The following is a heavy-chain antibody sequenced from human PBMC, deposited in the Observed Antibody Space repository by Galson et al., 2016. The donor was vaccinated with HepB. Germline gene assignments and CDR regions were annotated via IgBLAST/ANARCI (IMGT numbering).Heavy chain of an antibody. J-gene: IGHJ4*02. CDR3: ARGGYCRTTDCYWGGV. D-gene: IGHD2-21*01. CDR1: GGTFTTYA. CDR2: IIPLFGSP. V-gene: IGHV1-69*13. Sequence: SVKVSCKASGGTFTTYAFSWVRQAPGQGLEWMGGIIPLFGSPIYAQKFQGKVTISADESTYTVYMDLSSLRSEDTAVYYCARGGYCRTTDCYWGGVWGQGALVTVSS.